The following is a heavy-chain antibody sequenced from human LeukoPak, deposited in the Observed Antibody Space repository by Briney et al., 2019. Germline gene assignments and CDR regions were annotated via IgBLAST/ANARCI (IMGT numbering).Heavy chain of an antibody. D-gene: IGHD5-18*01. CDR3: ARSLGAYSYGFFDY. V-gene: IGHV4-59*01. CDR2: IYDSGST. J-gene: IGHJ4*02. Sequence: PSETLSLTCTVSGGPISSYYWSWIRQPPGKGLAWIGYIYDSGSTNYNPSLKSRVTISVDTSKNHFSLRLSSVTAADTAVYYCARSLGAYSYGFFDYWGQGTLVTVSS. CDR1: GGPISSYY.